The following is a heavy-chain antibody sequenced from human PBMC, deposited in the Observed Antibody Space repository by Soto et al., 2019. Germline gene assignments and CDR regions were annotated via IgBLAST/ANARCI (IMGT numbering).Heavy chain of an antibody. Sequence: QVQLQESGPGLVKPSETLSLTCTVSGGSISSYYWSWIRQPAGKGLEWIGRIYTSGSTNYNPSLKSRVTMSVDTSKNQFSLKLSSVTAAETAVYYCARVPASYYDSSGYYYVDYGMDVWGQGTTVTVSS. V-gene: IGHV4-4*07. CDR3: ARVPASYYDSSGYYYVDYGMDV. J-gene: IGHJ6*02. CDR1: GGSISSYY. CDR2: IYTSGST. D-gene: IGHD3-22*01.